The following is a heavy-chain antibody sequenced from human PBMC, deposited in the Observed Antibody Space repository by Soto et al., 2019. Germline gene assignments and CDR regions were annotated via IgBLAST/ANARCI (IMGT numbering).Heavy chain of an antibody. Sequence: SVKVSCKASGGTFSSYAISWVRQAPGQGLEWMGGIIPNNGTTNYAQKFQGRVTMTADASTSTAYMELRSLRSDDTAVYYCARGPTTVTTSDAFEIWGQGTMVTVSS. D-gene: IGHD4-17*01. CDR2: IIPNNGTT. V-gene: IGHV1-69*13. CDR3: ARGPTTVTTSDAFEI. CDR1: GGTFSSYA. J-gene: IGHJ3*02.